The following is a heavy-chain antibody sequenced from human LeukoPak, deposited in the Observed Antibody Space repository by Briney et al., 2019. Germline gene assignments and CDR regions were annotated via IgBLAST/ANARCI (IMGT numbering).Heavy chain of an antibody. V-gene: IGHV4-59*08. D-gene: IGHD3-22*01. J-gene: IGHJ4*02. Sequence: SETLSLTCTVSGGSISGYYWSWIRQPPGKGLEWIGYIYYSGSTNYNPSLKSRVTISVDTSKNQFSLKLSSVTAADTAVYYCARVGYDYYDSSGFFDYWGQGTLVTVSS. CDR1: GGSISGYY. CDR2: IYYSGST. CDR3: ARVGYDYYDSSGFFDY.